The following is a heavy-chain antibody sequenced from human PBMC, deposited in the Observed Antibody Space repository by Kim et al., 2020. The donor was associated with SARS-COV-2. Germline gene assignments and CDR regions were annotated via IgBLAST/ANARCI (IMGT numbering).Heavy chain of an antibody. Sequence: KLQGRVTMTTDTSTSTAYMELRSLRSDDTAVYYCARGFDYYGSGRNRIDYWGQGTLVTVSS. D-gene: IGHD3-10*01. J-gene: IGHJ4*02. CDR3: ARGFDYYGSGRNRIDY. V-gene: IGHV1-18*01.